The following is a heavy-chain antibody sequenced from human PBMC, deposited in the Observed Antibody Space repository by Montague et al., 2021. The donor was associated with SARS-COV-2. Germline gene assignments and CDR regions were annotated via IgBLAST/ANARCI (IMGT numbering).Heavy chain of an antibody. D-gene: IGHD3-22*01. CDR2: IYYSGST. CDR3: ARVRITMIIVVDAFDI. CDR1: GGSISSGGYY. Sequence: TLSLTCTVSGGSISSGGYYWSWIRQHPGKGQEWIGYIYYSGSTYYNPSLKSRVTISVDTSKNQFSLKLSSVTAADTAVYYCARVRITMIIVVDAFDIWGQGTMVTVSS. J-gene: IGHJ3*02. V-gene: IGHV4-31*03.